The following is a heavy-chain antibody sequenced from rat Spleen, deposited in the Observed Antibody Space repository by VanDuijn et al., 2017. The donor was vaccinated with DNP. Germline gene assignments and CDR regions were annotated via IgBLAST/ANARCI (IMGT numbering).Heavy chain of an antibody. CDR1: GFTFSDYY. CDR3: SRHYYSGFDQ. J-gene: IGHJ3*01. D-gene: IGHD1-1*01. V-gene: IGHV5-29*01. Sequence: EVLLVESDGGLVQPGRSLKLSCAVSGFTFSDYYMAWVRQAPAKGLEWVATLSYNGGTPYYRDSVKGRFTISRDNAKSTLYLQMGSLRSEDTATYYCSRHYYSGFDQWGQGTLVSVSS. CDR2: LSYNGGTP.